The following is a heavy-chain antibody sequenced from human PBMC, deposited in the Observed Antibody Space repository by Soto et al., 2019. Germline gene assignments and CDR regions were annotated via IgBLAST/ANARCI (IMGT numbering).Heavy chain of an antibody. V-gene: IGHV3-33*01. CDR2: LWYDGTKT. CDR3: ARDTGRGWYPGY. CDR1: GFSLSSDG. J-gene: IGHJ4*02. D-gene: IGHD6-19*01. Sequence: QVQLVESGGGVVQPERSLRLSCLASGFSLSSDGVHWIRQAPGKGLEWVATLWYDGTKTYYRDSVKGRFTISRDNSKNTLYLQMNSLRAEDMALYYCARDTGRGWYPGYWGQGTLVAVSS.